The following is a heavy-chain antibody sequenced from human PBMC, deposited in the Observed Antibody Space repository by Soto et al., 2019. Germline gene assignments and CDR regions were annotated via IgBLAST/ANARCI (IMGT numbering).Heavy chain of an antibody. CDR1: GFTFSNYG. CDR2: ISYDGSNK. J-gene: IGHJ6*02. Sequence: PGGSMTLSCAASGFTFSNYGMHWVRQDPGKGLEWVAVISYDGSNKYYADSVKGRFTISRDNSKNTLYLQMNSLRAEDTAVYYCAKEVITMIYPGRGVWGQGTTVTVS. CDR3: AKEVITMIYPGRGV. V-gene: IGHV3-30*18. D-gene: IGHD3-22*01.